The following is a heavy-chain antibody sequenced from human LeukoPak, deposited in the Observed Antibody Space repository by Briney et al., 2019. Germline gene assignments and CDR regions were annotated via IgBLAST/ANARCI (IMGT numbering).Heavy chain of an antibody. V-gene: IGHV1-18*01. D-gene: IGHD3-10*01. CDR3: ARDCFGVRGVKSTGYYYYYGMDV. CDR1: GYTFTSYG. Sequence: ASVKVSCKASGYTFTSYGISWVRHAPGQGLEWMGWISAYKGNTNYAQKLQGRVTMTTDTSTSTAYMELRSLRSDDTAVYYCARDCFGVRGVKSTGYYYYYGMDVWGQGTTVTVSS. J-gene: IGHJ6*02. CDR2: ISAYKGNT.